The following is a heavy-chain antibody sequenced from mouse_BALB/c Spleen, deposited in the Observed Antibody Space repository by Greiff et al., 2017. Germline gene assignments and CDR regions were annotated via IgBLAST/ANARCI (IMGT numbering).Heavy chain of an antibody. CDR2: IDPANGNT. CDR3: ARPWFAY. J-gene: IGHJ3*01. V-gene: IGHV14-3*02. CDR1: GFNIKDTY. Sequence: EVKVEESGAELVKPGASVKLSCTASGFNIKDTYMHWVKQRPEQGLEWIGRIDPANGNTKYDPKFQGKATITADTSSNTAYLQLSSLTSEDTAVYYCARPWFAYWGQGTLVTVSA.